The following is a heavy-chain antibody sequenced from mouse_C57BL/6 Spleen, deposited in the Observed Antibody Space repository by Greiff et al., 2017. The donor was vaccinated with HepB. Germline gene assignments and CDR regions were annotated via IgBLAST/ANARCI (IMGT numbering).Heavy chain of an antibody. CDR2: ISDGGSYT. CDR1: GFTFSSYA. V-gene: IGHV5-4*03. Sequence: DVMLVESGGGLVKPGGSLKLSCAASGFTFSSYAMSWVRQTPEKRLEWVATISDGGSYTYYPDNVKGRFTISRDNAKNNLYLQMSHLKSEDTAMYYCARADYYGSSYVGAMDDWGQGTSVTVSS. CDR3: ARADYYGSSYVGAMDD. J-gene: IGHJ4*01. D-gene: IGHD1-1*01.